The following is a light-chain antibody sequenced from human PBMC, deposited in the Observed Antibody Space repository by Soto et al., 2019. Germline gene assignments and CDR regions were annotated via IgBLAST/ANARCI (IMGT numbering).Light chain of an antibody. CDR2: YDD. J-gene: IGLJ3*02. CDR3: AIWDDSVDGWV. V-gene: IGLV1-36*01. Sequence: QSVLTQPPSVSEAPGQRVTISCSGSNVGNKAVNWYQQLPGKAPKLLLYYDDMLSSGVSDRFSGSKSGTSASLAISGLQNDDDGDYYCAIWDDSVDGWVFGGETKLTVL. CDR1: NVGNKA.